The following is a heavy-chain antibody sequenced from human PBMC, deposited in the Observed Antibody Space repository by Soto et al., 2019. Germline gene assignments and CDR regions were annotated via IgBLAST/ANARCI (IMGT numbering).Heavy chain of an antibody. Sequence: QVQLVQSGAEVKKPGSSVKVACKASGGTFSSYAISWVRQAPGQGLEWMGGIIPIFGTANYAHKFQGRVTITADESTSTDYMELSSQRSEDTAVYYCARDSSGSSGSGSDAFDIWGQGTMVTVSS. CDR1: GGTFSSYA. CDR3: ARDSSGSSGSGSDAFDI. V-gene: IGHV1-69*12. CDR2: IIPIFGTA. J-gene: IGHJ3*02. D-gene: IGHD3-22*01.